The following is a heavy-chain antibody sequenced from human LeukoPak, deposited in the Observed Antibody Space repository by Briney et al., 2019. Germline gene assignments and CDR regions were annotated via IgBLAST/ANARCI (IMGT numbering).Heavy chain of an antibody. D-gene: IGHD5-18*01. Sequence: PSETLSLTCTVSGGSISSYYWSWIRQPPGKGLEWIGYIYYSGSTNYNPSLKSRVTISVDTSKNQFSPKLSSVTAADTAVYYCAREVAIGYSYGYHYFDYWGQGTLVTVSS. CDR3: AREVAIGYSYGYHYFDY. CDR1: GGSISSYY. CDR2: IYYSGST. V-gene: IGHV4-59*01. J-gene: IGHJ4*02.